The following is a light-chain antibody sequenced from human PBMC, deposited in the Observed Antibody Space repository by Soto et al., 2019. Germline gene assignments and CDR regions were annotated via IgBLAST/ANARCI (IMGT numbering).Light chain of an antibody. Sequence: DVQMTQAPSSLSASVGDRVTITCRASQGISNYLAWYQQKPGKVPKLLIYAASILQSGVPSRFSGSGSGTEFTITISSLQPEDVATYYDKKYNSPPRTFGVGTKVESK. CDR1: QGISNY. V-gene: IGKV1-27*01. CDR2: AAS. CDR3: KKYNSPPRT. J-gene: IGKJ4*01.